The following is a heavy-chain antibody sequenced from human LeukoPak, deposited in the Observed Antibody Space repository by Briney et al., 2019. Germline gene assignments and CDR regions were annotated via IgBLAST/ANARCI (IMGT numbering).Heavy chain of an antibody. Sequence: TGGSLRLSCAASGFTFSSYSMNWVRQAPGKGLEWVSYISSSSSTIYYADSVKGRFTISRDNAKNSLYLQMNSLRAEDTAVYYCARKLYSDNSHDAFDIWGQGTMVIVSS. J-gene: IGHJ3*02. CDR1: GFTFSSYS. D-gene: IGHD1-26*01. CDR2: ISSSSSTI. V-gene: IGHV3-48*01. CDR3: ARKLYSDNSHDAFDI.